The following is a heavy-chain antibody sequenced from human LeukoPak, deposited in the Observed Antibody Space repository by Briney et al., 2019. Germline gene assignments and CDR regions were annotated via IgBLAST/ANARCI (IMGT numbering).Heavy chain of an antibody. CDR3: AREKDSGYAYGMDV. Sequence: GGSLRLSCAASGFTFSSYSMNWVRQAPGKGLEWVSSISSSSSYIYYADSVKGRFTIFRGNSKNTLYLQMNSLRAEDTAVYYCAREKDSGYAYGMDVWGKGTTVTVSS. D-gene: IGHD5-12*01. CDR2: ISSSSSYI. V-gene: IGHV3-21*01. CDR1: GFTFSSYS. J-gene: IGHJ6*04.